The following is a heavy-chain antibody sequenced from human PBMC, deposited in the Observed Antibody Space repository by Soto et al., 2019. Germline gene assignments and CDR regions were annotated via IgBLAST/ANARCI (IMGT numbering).Heavy chain of an antibody. CDR2: IYYSGST. V-gene: IGHV4-39*01. J-gene: IGHJ4*02. D-gene: IGHD6-19*01. CDR3: ARHSRYSGWYRPFDY. Sequence: QLQLQESGPGLVKPSETLSLTCTVSGGSISSSSYYWGWIRQPPGKGLEWIGSIYYSGSTYYNPSLKSRVTISVDTSKNQFSLKLSSVTAADTAVYYCARHSRYSGWYRPFDYWGQGTLVTVSS. CDR1: GGSISSSSYY.